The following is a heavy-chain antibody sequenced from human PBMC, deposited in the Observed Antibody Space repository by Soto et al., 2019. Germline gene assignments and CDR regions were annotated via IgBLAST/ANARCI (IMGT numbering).Heavy chain of an antibody. CDR2: ITAGDGKT. Sequence: QVHLVQSGAEVKKPGASVKVSCKASGYNFTQYTIHWVRQAPGQRLEWMGWITAGDGKTQYSKKFQTRVAIRSDVSATTVYMDLNSLRSEDTAVYSVARDLYRSSFFWFDAWGRGTLVIVSS. CDR3: ARDLYRSSFFWFDA. V-gene: IGHV1-3*01. CDR1: GYNFTQYT. J-gene: IGHJ5*02. D-gene: IGHD2-2*01.